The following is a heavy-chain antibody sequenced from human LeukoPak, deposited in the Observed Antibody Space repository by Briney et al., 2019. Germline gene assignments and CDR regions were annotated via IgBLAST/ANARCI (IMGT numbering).Heavy chain of an antibody. CDR1: GGSINNYY. CDR3: ARDPGRRGSGLD. V-gene: IGHV4-59*01. CDR2: IYYSGST. J-gene: IGHJ4*02. Sequence: KPSETLSLTCTVSGGSINNYYWNWLRQPPGKGLEWVGHIYYSGSTSYNPSLKSRVTISVDTSKNQFSLRLNSVTAADTAVYYCARDPGRRGSGLDWGQGTLVTVSS. D-gene: IGHD6-25*01.